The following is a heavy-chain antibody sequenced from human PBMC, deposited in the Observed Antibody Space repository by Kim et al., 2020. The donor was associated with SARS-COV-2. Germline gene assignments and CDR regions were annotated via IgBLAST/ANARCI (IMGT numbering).Heavy chain of an antibody. CDR1: GGSFSGYY. D-gene: IGHD3-10*01. J-gene: IGHJ4*02. Sequence: SETLSLTCAVYGGSFSGYYWSWIRQPPGKGLEWIGEINHSGSTNYNPSLKSRVTISVDTSKNQFSLKLSSVTAADTAVYYCARGRDTMVRGARFDYWGQGTLVTVSS. CDR2: INHSGST. CDR3: ARGRDTMVRGARFDY. V-gene: IGHV4-34*01.